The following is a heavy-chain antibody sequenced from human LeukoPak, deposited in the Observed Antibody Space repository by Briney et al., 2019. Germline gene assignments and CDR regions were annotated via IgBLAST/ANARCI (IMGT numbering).Heavy chain of an antibody. CDR1: GGSISSSSYY. J-gene: IGHJ6*02. Sequence: PSETLSLTCTVSGGSISSSSYYWGWIRQPPGKGLEWIGSIYYSGSTYYNPSLRSRVTISVDTSKNQVSLKLSSVTAADTAVYYCAMTVSRYYGMDVWGQGTTVPLSS. V-gene: IGHV4-39*01. CDR2: IYYSGST. D-gene: IGHD4-17*01. CDR3: AMTVSRYYGMDV.